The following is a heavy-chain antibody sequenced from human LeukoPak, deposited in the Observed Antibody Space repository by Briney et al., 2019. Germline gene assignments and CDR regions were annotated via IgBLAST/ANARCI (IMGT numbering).Heavy chain of an antibody. J-gene: IGHJ4*02. CDR1: SGSISSGAYY. CDR2: IYHSGST. D-gene: IGHD1-7*01. Sequence: SETLSLTCTVSSGSISSGAYYWGWIRQPPGKGLEWVGSIYHSGSTFYNPSLKGRVTMSVDTSKNQFYLKLTSVTAAGTAVFFCAREKVGTACFDSWGQGTLVTVSS. V-gene: IGHV4-39*07. CDR3: AREKVGTACFDS.